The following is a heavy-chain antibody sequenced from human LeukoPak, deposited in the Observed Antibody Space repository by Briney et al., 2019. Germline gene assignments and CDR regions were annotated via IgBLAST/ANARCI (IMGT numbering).Heavy chain of an antibody. CDR2: ISWNSGSI. D-gene: IGHD3-10*01. J-gene: IGHJ3*02. CDR3: AKSPGNDAFDI. Sequence: GESLRLSCAASGFTFDDYAMHWVRQAPGKGLEWVSGISWNSGSIGYADSVKGRFTISRDNAKNSLYLQMNSLRAEDTALYYCAKSPGNDAFDIWGQGTMVTVSS. V-gene: IGHV3-9*01. CDR1: GFTFDDYA.